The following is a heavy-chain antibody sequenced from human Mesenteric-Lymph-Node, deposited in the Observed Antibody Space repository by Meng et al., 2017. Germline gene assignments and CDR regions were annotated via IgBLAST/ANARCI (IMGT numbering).Heavy chain of an antibody. V-gene: IGHV3-30*03. CDR1: GFTFSTYW. Sequence: GSLRLSCAASGFTFSTYWMSWVRQAPGKGLEWVAVISYDGSNKYYADSVKGRFTISRDNSKNTLYLQMNSLRAEDTAVYYCARGYRYYYDSSGYRFVWGQGTTVTVSS. CDR2: ISYDGSNK. D-gene: IGHD3-22*01. J-gene: IGHJ6*02. CDR3: ARGYRYYYDSSGYRFV.